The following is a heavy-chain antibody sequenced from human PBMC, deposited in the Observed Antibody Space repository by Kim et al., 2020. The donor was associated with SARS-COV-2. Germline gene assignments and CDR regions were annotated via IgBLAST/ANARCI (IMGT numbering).Heavy chain of an antibody. Sequence: GESLKISCKGSGYSFTSYWIGWVRQMPGKGLEWMGIIYPGDSDTRYSPSFQGQVTISADKSISTAYLQWSSLKASDTAMYYCARHVGRYSYGLGDWYFDLWGRGTLVTVSS. V-gene: IGHV5-51*01. CDR1: GYSFTSYW. D-gene: IGHD5-18*01. CDR3: ARHVGRYSYGLGDWYFDL. CDR2: IYPGDSDT. J-gene: IGHJ2*01.